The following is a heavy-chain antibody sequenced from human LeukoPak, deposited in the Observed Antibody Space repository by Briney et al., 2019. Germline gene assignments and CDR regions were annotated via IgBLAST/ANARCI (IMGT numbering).Heavy chain of an antibody. D-gene: IGHD3-22*01. Sequence: SETLSLTCIVSGGSISSYGWSWVRQPPGKGLEWIGHIFHSGSTTYNASLQSRVTISVDTSTNQFSLVLSSMTAADTALNYYSVFARYDSGGYYLDYWGQGTLVTVSS. J-gene: IGHJ4*02. CDR2: IFHSGST. V-gene: IGHV4-59*08. CDR3: SVFARYDSGGYYLDY. CDR1: GGSISSYG.